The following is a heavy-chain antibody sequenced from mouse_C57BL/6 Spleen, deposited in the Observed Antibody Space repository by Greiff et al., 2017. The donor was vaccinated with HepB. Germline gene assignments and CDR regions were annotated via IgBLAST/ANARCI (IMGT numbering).Heavy chain of an antibody. CDR3: ARHEYYYGSSYGWYFDV. D-gene: IGHD1-1*01. J-gene: IGHJ1*03. Sequence: EVQGVESGGDLVKPGGSLKLSCAASGFTFSSYGMSWVRQTPDKRLEWVATISSGGSYTYYPDSVKGRFTISRDNAKNTLYLQMSSLKSEDTAMYYCARHEYYYGSSYGWYFDVWGTGTTVTVSS. CDR2: ISSGGSYT. CDR1: GFTFSSYG. V-gene: IGHV5-6*01.